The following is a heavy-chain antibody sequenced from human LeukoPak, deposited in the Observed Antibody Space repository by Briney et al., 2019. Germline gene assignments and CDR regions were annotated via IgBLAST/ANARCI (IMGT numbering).Heavy chain of an antibody. J-gene: IGHJ4*02. CDR2: INSDGSST. CDR1: EFTFSSYW. Sequence: PGGSLRLSCTASEFTFSSYWMHWVRQPPGKGLVWVSRINSDGSSTSYADAVKGRFAISRDNAKNTLYLQMNSLRAEDTAVYYCARDDYGDYYFDYWGQGTLVTVSP. D-gene: IGHD4-17*01. V-gene: IGHV3-74*01. CDR3: ARDDYGDYYFDY.